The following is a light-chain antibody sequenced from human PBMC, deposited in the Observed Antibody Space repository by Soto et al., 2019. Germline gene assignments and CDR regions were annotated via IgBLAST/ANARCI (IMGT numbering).Light chain of an antibody. J-gene: IGLJ2*01. CDR1: SSDVDGYNY. CDR2: EVT. Sequence: QSALTQPPSASGSLGQSVTISCTGTSSDVDGYNYVSWHQQHPGKAPKVMIYEVTKRPPGVPDRFSGSKSGNTASLTVSGLQAEDEADYYCSSFAGGGNPVLLGGGTKVTVL. V-gene: IGLV2-8*01. CDR3: SSFAGGGNPVL.